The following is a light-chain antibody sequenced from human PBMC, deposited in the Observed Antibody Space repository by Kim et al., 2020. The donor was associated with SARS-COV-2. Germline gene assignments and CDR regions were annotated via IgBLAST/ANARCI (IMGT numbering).Light chain of an antibody. V-gene: IGKV1-5*03. CDR1: QSISSR. CDR2: KAS. J-gene: IGKJ1*01. Sequence: DIQMTQSPSTLSASVGDRVTITCRASQSISSRLAWYQQKAGKAPNLLIYKASSLESGVPSRFSGNGSETGFTLTISGLQPDDFATYYCQQYDSYWTFGQGTKVDIK. CDR3: QQYDSYWT.